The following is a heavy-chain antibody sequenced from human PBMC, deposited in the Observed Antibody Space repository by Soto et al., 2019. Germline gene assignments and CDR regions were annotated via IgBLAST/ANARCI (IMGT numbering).Heavy chain of an antibody. Sequence: QVQLVQSGAEVKKPGSSVKVSCKASGGTFSSYAISWVRQAPGQGLEWMGGIIPIFGTANYAQKFQGRVTITEDESTSTAYMEMSSLRSEDTAVYYCARDRYCTNGVCYYYYGMDVWGQGTTVTVSS. CDR1: GGTFSSYA. CDR2: IIPIFGTA. V-gene: IGHV1-69*01. CDR3: ARDRYCTNGVCYYYYGMDV. D-gene: IGHD2-8*01. J-gene: IGHJ6*02.